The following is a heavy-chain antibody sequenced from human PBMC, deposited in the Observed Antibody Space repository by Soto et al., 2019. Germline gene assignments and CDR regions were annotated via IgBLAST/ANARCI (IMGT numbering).Heavy chain of an antibody. CDR1: GYTFTNYG. CDR2: INVYNGNT. J-gene: IGHJ5*02. V-gene: IGHV1-18*01. Sequence: GASVKVSCKASGYTFTNYGISWVRQAPGQGLKWMGWINVYNGNTKYAQKVQGRVTMTTDTSTSTAYMELRSLRSDDTALYYCARGVGSGSYYNQYNWFDPWGQGTLVTVSS. CDR3: ARGVGSGSYYNQYNWFDP. D-gene: IGHD3-10*01.